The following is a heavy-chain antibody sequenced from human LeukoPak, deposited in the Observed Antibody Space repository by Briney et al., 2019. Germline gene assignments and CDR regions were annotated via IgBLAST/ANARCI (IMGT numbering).Heavy chain of an antibody. CDR3: AAESERWLLRS. J-gene: IGHJ4*02. CDR1: GGSISNYY. D-gene: IGHD6-19*01. CDR2: IYYSGST. Sequence: SETLSLTCTVSGGSISNYYWSWIRQPPRKGLAWIGSIYYSGSTYYNPSLKSRVTISIDTSKNQFSLKLNSVTAADTAVYYCAAESERWLLRSWGQGTLVTVSS. V-gene: IGHV4-59*01.